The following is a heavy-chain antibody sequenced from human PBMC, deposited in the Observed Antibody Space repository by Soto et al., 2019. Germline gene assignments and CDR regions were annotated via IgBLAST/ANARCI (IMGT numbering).Heavy chain of an antibody. CDR2: ISAHNGNT. J-gene: IGHJ4*02. CDR1: GYAFTTYG. V-gene: IGHV1-18*01. Sequence: QVHLVQSGAEVKKPGASVKVSCKGSGYAFTTYGITWVRQAPEQGLEWMGWISAHNGNTNYAQKLQGRVTVTRDTSPSTAYMELRRLGSDDTAVYYCSRGRYGDYWGQGALVTVSS. CDR3: SRGRYGDY. D-gene: IGHD1-1*01.